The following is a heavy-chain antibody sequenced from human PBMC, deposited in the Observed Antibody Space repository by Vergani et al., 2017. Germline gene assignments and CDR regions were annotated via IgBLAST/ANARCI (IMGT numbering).Heavy chain of an antibody. V-gene: IGHV3-48*04. Sequence: VQLVESGGGVVQPGRSLRLSCAASGFTFSSYGMHWVRQAPGKGLEWVSYISSSGSTIYYADSVKGRFTISRDNAKNSLYLQMNSLRAEDTAVYYCSREAYYYGMDVWGQGTTVTVSS. CDR2: ISSSGSTI. CDR3: SREAYYYGMDV. CDR1: GFTFSSYG. J-gene: IGHJ6*02.